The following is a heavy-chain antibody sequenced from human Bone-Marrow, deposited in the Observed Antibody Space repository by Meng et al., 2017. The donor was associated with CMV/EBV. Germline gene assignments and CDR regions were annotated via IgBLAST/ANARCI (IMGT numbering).Heavy chain of an antibody. D-gene: IGHD3-22*01. CDR2: IYYSGST. CDR3: ASSNYYDSSSYSLFDAFDI. J-gene: IGHJ3*02. CDR1: GGSISSFY. V-gene: IGHV4-59*01. Sequence: SETLSLTCTVSGGSISSFYWSWIRQPPGKGLEWIGYIYYSGSTNYNPSLKSRVTISVDTSKNQFPLKLSSVTAADTAVYYCASSNYYDSSSYSLFDAFDIWGQGTMVTVSS.